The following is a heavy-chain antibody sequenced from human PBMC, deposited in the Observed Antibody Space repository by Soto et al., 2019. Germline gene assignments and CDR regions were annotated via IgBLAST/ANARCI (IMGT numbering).Heavy chain of an antibody. D-gene: IGHD3-16*01. J-gene: IGHJ4*02. CDR2: ISSSSAYI. V-gene: IGHV3-21*06. Sequence: EAHLVEAGGGLVKPGESLTLSCAASGFTFGSFTLNWVRQAPGKGLAWVSSISSSSAYIYYAESVKGRFTISRDNARSTLYLQMNRLRLDDTAVYLCARDGLTFGGDWGQGTLVAVSS. CDR1: GFTFGSFT. CDR3: ARDGLTFGGD.